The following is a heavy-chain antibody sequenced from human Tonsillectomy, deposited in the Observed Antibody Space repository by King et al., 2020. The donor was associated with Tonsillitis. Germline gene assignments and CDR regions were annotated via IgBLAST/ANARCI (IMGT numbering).Heavy chain of an antibody. D-gene: IGHD2-2*01. J-gene: IGHJ6*02. CDR1: GGSVSSGGYC. CDR2: MYNSGST. Sequence: VQLQESGPGLVKPSQTLSLTCTVSGGSVSSGGYCWSWIRQHPGKGLEWSGYMYNSGSTDYNPSLKSRVTISVDTSKNQFSLKLSSVTAAATAVYYCARVVPAAPRSHYYYGMDVWGQGTTVTVSS. CDR3: ARVVPAAPRSHYYYGMDV. V-gene: IGHV4-31*03.